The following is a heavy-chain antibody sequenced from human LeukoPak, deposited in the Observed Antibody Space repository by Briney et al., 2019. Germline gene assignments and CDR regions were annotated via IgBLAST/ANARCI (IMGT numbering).Heavy chain of an antibody. Sequence: ASVKVSCKASGYTFTSYGISWVRQAPGQGLEWMGWISAYNGNTNYAQKLQGRVTMTTDTSTSTAYMELRSLRSDATAVYYCARASPTLYYDFWSGYTGHNWFDPWGQGTLVTVSS. J-gene: IGHJ5*02. CDR3: ARASPTLYYDFWSGYTGHNWFDP. CDR2: ISAYNGNT. V-gene: IGHV1-18*01. D-gene: IGHD3-3*01. CDR1: GYTFTSYG.